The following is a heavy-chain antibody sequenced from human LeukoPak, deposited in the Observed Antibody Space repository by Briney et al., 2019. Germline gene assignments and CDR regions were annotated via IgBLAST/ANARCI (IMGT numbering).Heavy chain of an antibody. Sequence: PGGSLRLSCAASGFSFSSYSMSWVRQAPGKGLEWVSYISGSGNAKHYTDSVKGRFTISRDNAKNALYLQMNSLRAEDTAVYFCARDYVYAFDYWGQGTLVTVSS. CDR1: GFSFSSYS. CDR2: ISGSGNAK. V-gene: IGHV3-48*01. D-gene: IGHD2/OR15-2a*01. CDR3: ARDYVYAFDY. J-gene: IGHJ4*02.